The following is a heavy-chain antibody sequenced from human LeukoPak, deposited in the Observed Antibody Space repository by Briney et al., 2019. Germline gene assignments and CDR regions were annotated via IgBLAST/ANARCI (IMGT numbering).Heavy chain of an antibody. J-gene: IGHJ4*02. V-gene: IGHV4-39*01. D-gene: IGHD6-19*01. Sequence: SETLSLTCTVSGGSISSSSDYWGWIRQPPGKGLEWIGSIYYSGSTYYNPSLKSRVTIPVDTSKNQFSLKLSSVTAADTAVYYCARSSSGWDDHYFDYWGQGTLVTVSS. CDR2: IYYSGST. CDR1: GGSISSSSDY. CDR3: ARSSSGWDDHYFDY.